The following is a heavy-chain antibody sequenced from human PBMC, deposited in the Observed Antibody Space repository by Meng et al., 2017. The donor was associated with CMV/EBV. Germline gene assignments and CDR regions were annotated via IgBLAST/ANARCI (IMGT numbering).Heavy chain of an antibody. J-gene: IGHJ5*02. D-gene: IGHD2-2*01. CDR3: ARVRGDIVVVPATNWFDP. Sequence: SSGSYYWSWIRQPPGKGLEWIGYIYYSGSTNYNPYLKSRVTMSVDTSKNQFSLKLSSVTAADTAVYYCARVRGDIVVVPATNWFDPWGQGTLVTVSS. CDR2: IYYSGST. V-gene: IGHV4-61*01. CDR1: SSGSYY.